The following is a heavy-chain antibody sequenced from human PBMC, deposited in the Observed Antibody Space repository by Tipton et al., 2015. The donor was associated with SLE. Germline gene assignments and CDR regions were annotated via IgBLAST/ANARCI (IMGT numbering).Heavy chain of an antibody. CDR3: ARGGNGYSFFDY. Sequence: LRLSCTVSGGSISSGGYYWSWIRQHPGKGLEWIGYIYYSGSTYYNPSLKSRVTISVDTSKNQFSLKLSSVTAADTAVYYCARGGNGYSFFDYWGQGTLVTVSS. CDR1: GGSISSGGYY. CDR2: IYYSGST. V-gene: IGHV4-31*03. J-gene: IGHJ4*02. D-gene: IGHD2-21*01.